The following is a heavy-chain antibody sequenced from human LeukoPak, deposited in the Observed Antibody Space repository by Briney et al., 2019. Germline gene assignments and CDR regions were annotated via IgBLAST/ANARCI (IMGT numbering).Heavy chain of an antibody. Sequence: GGSLRLSCAASAFTFSDYGMSWVRQAPGKGLEWVANINQDGSEIYYVDSVKGRFTISRDNAKNSLYLQINSVRADDTAVYYCAADQGSIIVVRTTNWYFDLWGRGTLVTVSS. CDR2: INQDGSEI. D-gene: IGHD2-2*01. J-gene: IGHJ2*01. CDR3: AADQGSIIVVRTTNWYFDL. V-gene: IGHV3-7*01. CDR1: AFTFSDYG.